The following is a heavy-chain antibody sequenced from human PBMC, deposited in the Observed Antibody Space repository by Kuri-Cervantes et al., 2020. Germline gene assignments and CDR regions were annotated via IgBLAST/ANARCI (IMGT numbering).Heavy chain of an antibody. D-gene: IGHD3-10*01. J-gene: IGHJ5*02. V-gene: IGHV1-3*01. Sequence: ASVKVSCKASGYTFTRYAISWVRQAPGQGLEWMGWINAGNGNTKYSQKFQGRVTITRDTSASTAYMELSSLRSEDTAVYYCARSTMVRGPQAWFDPWGQGTLVTVSS. CDR2: INAGNGNT. CDR1: GYTFTRYA. CDR3: ARSTMVRGPQAWFDP.